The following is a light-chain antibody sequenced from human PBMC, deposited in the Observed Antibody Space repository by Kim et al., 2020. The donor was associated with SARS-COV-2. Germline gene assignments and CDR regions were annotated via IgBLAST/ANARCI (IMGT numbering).Light chain of an antibody. CDR3: QQCLKSPLT. V-gene: IGKV3-20*01. Sequence: EIVLTQSPVTLSLSPGEGATLSCRASQSVGSRYLAWFQQKPGQPPRLLMYDTSKRATGVPDRFSGSGSGTDFTLTVSRLEAEDYAVYYCQQCLKSPLTFGGGTKVDIK. CDR2: DTS. J-gene: IGKJ4*01. CDR1: QSVGSRY.